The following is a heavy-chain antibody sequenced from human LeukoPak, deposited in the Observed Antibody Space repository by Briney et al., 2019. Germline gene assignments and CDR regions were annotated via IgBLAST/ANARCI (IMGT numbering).Heavy chain of an antibody. V-gene: IGHV1-69*02. CDR1: GGTFSSYT. J-gene: IGHJ4*02. CDR3: ARGRVGNLDIDY. Sequence: GSSVKVSCKASGGTFSSYTISWVRQAPGQGLEWMGRIIPILGIANYAQKFQGRVTITADKSTSTAYMELSSLRSEDTAVYYCARGRVGNLDIDYWGQGTLVTVSS. CDR2: IIPILGIA. D-gene: IGHD4-23*01.